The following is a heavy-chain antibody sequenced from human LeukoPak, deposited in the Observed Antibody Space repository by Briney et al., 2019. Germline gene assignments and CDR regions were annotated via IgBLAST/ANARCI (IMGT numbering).Heavy chain of an antibody. Sequence: SETLSLTCTVSGGSFSSYYWSWIRQAPGMGLEWIGYIYHSGSTNYNPSLQSRVTISVDTSKNQFSLKLNSVTAADTAVYYCAGGKQWLSFDNWGQGTLVTVSS. CDR1: GGSFSSYY. CDR2: IYHSGST. V-gene: IGHV4-59*01. D-gene: IGHD6-19*01. CDR3: AGGKQWLSFDN. J-gene: IGHJ4*02.